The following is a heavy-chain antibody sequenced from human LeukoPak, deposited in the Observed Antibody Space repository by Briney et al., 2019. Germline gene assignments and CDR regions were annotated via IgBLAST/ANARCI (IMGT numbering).Heavy chain of an antibody. V-gene: IGHV3-23*01. J-gene: IGHJ5*02. Sequence: PGGSLRLSCAASGFTFTNHAMNWVRQAPGKGLEWVSSIRGSGDSTAYADSVKGRFTISRDNSKDTLYLQMNSLRAEDTAIYYCAKALWQQYWFDPWGQGTLVTVSS. CDR2: IRGSGDST. CDR3: AKALWQQYWFDP. CDR1: GFTFTNHA. D-gene: IGHD6-13*01.